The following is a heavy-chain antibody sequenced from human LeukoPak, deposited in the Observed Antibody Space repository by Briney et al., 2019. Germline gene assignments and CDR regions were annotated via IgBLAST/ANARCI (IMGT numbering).Heavy chain of an antibody. D-gene: IGHD6-19*01. Sequence: SETLSLTCTVSGGSISSSSYYWGWIRQPPGKGLEWIGSIYYSGSTYYNPSLKSRVTIPVDTSKNQFSLKLSSVTAADTAVYYCASDSSGWFYWGQGTLVTVSS. J-gene: IGHJ4*02. CDR2: IYYSGST. CDR1: GGSISSSSYY. CDR3: ASDSSGWFY. V-gene: IGHV4-39*07.